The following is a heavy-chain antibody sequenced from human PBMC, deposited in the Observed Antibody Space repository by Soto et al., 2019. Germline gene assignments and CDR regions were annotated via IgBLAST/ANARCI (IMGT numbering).Heavy chain of an antibody. CDR3: AREPGDDSSGYYDY. D-gene: IGHD3-22*01. V-gene: IGHV1-69*01. CDR2: IIPIFGTA. CDR1: GGTFSSYA. Sequence: VKVSCTASGGTFSSYAISWVRQAPGQGLEWMGGIIPIFGTANYAQKFQGRVTITADESTSTAYMELSSLRSEDTAVYYCAREPGDDSSGYYDYWGQGTLVTVSS. J-gene: IGHJ4*02.